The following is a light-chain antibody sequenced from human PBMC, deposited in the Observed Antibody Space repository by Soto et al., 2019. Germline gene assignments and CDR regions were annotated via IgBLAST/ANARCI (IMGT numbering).Light chain of an antibody. Sequence: DIQMTQSPSSLSASVGDRVTISCRASQTITTYLNWYQQKPGKAPQLLIYGASILQSGVPSMFTGSGSGTDFTLTISSLQPDDFATYNCQQTHSTPWTFGQGTKVEIK. V-gene: IGKV1-39*01. CDR3: QQTHSTPWT. CDR2: GAS. J-gene: IGKJ1*01. CDR1: QTITTY.